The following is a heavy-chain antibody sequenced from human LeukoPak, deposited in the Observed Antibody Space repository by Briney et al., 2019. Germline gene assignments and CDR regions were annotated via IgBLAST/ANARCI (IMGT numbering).Heavy chain of an antibody. CDR3: ARGRYCSSTSCMRPYAFDI. D-gene: IGHD2-2*01. CDR1: GYTLTELS. V-gene: IGHV1-8*03. Sequence: ASVKVSCNVSGYTLTELSMHWVRQAPGQGLEWMGWMNPNSGNTGYAQKFQGRVTITRNTSISTAYMELSSLRSEDTAVYYCARGRYCSSTSCMRPYAFDIWGQGTMVTVSS. J-gene: IGHJ3*02. CDR2: MNPNSGNT.